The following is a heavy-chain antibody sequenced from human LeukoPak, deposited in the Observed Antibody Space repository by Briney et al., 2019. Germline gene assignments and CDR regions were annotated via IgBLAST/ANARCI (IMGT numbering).Heavy chain of an antibody. V-gene: IGHV3-23*01. J-gene: IGHJ5*02. D-gene: IGHD6-13*01. Sequence: GGSLRLSCAAAGFSFSDYVMSWVRQAPGKGLEWVSAITGSGATTYYADSVEGRFTISRDNSRNTLYLQMNSLRAEDTAVYYCAREAIAAAGTRDWFDPWGQGTLVTVSS. CDR2: ITGSGATT. CDR3: AREAIAAAGTRDWFDP. CDR1: GFSFSDYV.